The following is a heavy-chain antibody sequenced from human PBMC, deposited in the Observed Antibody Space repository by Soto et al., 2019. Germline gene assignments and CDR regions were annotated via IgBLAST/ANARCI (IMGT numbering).Heavy chain of an antibody. CDR2: ISGSGGST. V-gene: IGHV3-23*01. CDR1: GFTFSSYA. J-gene: IGHJ4*02. CDR3: AKVPRILRYFDWSENYFDY. Sequence: GGSLRLSCAASGFTFSSYAMSWVRQAPGKGLEWVSAISGSGGSTYYADSVKGRFIISRDNSKNTLYLQMNSLRAEDTAVYYCAKVPRILRYFDWSENYFDYWGQGTLVTVSS. D-gene: IGHD3-9*01.